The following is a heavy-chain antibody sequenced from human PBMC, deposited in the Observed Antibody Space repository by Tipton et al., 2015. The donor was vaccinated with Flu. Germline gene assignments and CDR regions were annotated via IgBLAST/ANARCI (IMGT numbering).Heavy chain of an antibody. V-gene: IGHV4-38-2*01. CDR3: ARHPSSLGAFDI. CDR1: GYSISSGYY. CDR2: IYHSGST. J-gene: IGHJ3*02. Sequence: TLSLTCAVSGYSISSGYYRGWIRQPPGKGLEWIGSIYHSGSTYYNPSLKSRVTISVDTSKNQFSLKLSSVTAADTAVYYCARHPSSLGAFDIWGQGTMVTVSS. D-gene: IGHD7-27*01.